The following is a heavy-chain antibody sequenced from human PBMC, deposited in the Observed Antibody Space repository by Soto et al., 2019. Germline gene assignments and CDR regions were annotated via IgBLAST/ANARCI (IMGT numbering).Heavy chain of an antibody. V-gene: IGHV3-7*02. J-gene: IGHJ4*02. CDR3: AKASGKYSSGWYYFDF. CDR2: IKPDGSVK. D-gene: IGHD6-19*01. CDR1: GFTFSNFW. Sequence: GGSLRLSCVVSGFTFSNFWMSWVRQGPGKGLEWVANIKPDGSVKYYVDSVKGRFTISRDNSKNTLYLQMNSLRAEDTAVYYCAKASGKYSSGWYYFDFWGQGTLVTVSS.